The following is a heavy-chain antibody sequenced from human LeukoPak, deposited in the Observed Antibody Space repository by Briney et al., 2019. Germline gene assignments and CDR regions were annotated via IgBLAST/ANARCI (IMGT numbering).Heavy chain of an antibody. CDR1: GFTFSSYW. J-gene: IGHJ4*02. V-gene: IGHV3-48*04. D-gene: IGHD3/OR15-3a*01. Sequence: GGSLRLSCAASGFTFSSYWMSWVRQAPGKGLEWVSYISSSGSTIYYADSVKGRFTISRDNAKNSLYLQMNSLRAEDTAVYYCARDFYTGGLDYWGQGTLVTVSS. CDR2: ISSSGSTI. CDR3: ARDFYTGGLDY.